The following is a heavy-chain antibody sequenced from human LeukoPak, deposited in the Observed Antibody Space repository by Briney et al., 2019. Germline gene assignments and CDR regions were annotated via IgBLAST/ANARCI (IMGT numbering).Heavy chain of an antibody. D-gene: IGHD4-17*01. J-gene: IGHJ4*02. CDR3: ARHTVTTPFDY. CDR1: GGPISTSNFY. Sequence: PSETLSLTCSVSGGPISTSNFYWGWIRQPPGKGLEWIGSFYYSGSAYYNPSLKSRVTISVDTSKNQFSLKLTSVTAADTAVYYCARHTVTTPFDYWGQGTLVTVSS. CDR2: FYYSGSA. V-gene: IGHV4-39*01.